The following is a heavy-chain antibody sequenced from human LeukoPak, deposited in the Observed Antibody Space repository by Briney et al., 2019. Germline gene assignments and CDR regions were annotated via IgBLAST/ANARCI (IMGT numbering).Heavy chain of an antibody. D-gene: IGHD1-26*01. V-gene: IGHV3-23*01. Sequence: GSLRLSCVGTGFSFSTYGMTWVRQAPGKGLEWVSLISGTGGSLYYADSVKGRSTISRDNFKNTMYLQMNSLRAEDTAVYYCAKDYEPLVGVHRWGDWFDPWGQGTLVTVSS. CDR2: ISGTGGSL. J-gene: IGHJ5*02. CDR3: AKDYEPLVGVHRWGDWFDP. CDR1: GFSFSTYG.